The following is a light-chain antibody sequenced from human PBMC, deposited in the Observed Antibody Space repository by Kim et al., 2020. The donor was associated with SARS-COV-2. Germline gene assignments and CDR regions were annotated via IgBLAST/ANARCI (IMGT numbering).Light chain of an antibody. V-gene: IGKV1-5*03. J-gene: IGKJ1*01. CDR1: QSIGSW. CDR3: QQYDTYWT. CDR2: KAS. Sequence: SASVGDRGTITCRASQSIGSWLAWYQQKPGMAPKLLIYKASSVESGVPSRFSGSGSGTEFTLTISSLQPDDFATYHCQQYDTYWTFGQGTKVDIK.